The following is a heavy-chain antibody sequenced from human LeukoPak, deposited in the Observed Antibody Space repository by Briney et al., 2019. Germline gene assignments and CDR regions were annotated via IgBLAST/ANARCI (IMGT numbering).Heavy chain of an antibody. V-gene: IGHV4-34*01. CDR2: INHSGST. CDR1: GGSFSGYY. D-gene: IGHD2-2*01. Sequence: PSETLSLTCAVYGGSFSGYYWSWIRQPPGKGLEWIGEINHSGSTNYNPSLKSRVTISVDTSKNQFSLKLSSVTAADTAVYYCARESQYQLPLFDYWGQGTLVTVSS. CDR3: ARESQYQLPLFDY. J-gene: IGHJ4*02.